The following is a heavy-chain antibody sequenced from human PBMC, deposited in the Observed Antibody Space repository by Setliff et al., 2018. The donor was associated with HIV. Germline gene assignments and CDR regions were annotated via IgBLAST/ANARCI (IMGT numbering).Heavy chain of an antibody. J-gene: IGHJ4*02. CDR1: GYTFTSYA. Sequence: GASVKVSCKASGYTFTSYAMNWVRQAPGQGLEWMGWINTNTGNPTYAQGFTGRFVFSLDTSVSTAYLQISSLKAEDTAVYYCARDEVPLVTAAPFDYWGQGTLVTSPQ. D-gene: IGHD2-21*02. CDR3: ARDEVPLVTAAPFDY. V-gene: IGHV7-4-1*02. CDR2: INTNTGNP.